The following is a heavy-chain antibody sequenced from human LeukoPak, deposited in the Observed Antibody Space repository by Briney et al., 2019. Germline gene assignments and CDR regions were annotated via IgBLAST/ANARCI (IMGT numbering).Heavy chain of an antibody. V-gene: IGHV4-34*01. CDR2: INRSGST. D-gene: IGHD4/OR15-4a*01. Sequence: TSETLSLTCAVSGGSFTIYQWSWIRQSPGKGPEWIGDINRSGSTDYNPALRSRVFISMDTSKNQFSLQLSSVTAADTAVYYCARGGAADYWGQGTLVTVSS. J-gene: IGHJ4*02. CDR1: GGSFTIYQ. CDR3: ARGGAADY.